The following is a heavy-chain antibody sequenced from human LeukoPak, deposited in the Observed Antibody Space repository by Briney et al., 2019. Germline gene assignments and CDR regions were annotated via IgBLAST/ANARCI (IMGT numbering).Heavy chain of an antibody. V-gene: IGHV5-51*01. D-gene: IGHD3-9*01. CDR1: GYSFTRYW. CDR2: IYPGDSDT. CDR3: ARLHYDILTGPALDP. Sequence: GESLKISCKGSGYSFTRYWIGWVRQMPGKGLEWMGIIYPGDSDTRYSPSFQGQVTISADKSISTAYLQWSSLKASDTAMYYCARLHYDILTGPALDPWGQGTLVTVSS. J-gene: IGHJ5*02.